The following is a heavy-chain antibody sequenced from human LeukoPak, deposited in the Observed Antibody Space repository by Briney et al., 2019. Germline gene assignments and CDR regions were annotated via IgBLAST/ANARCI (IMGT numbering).Heavy chain of an antibody. Sequence: GRSLRLSCAASGFTFSSYAMHWVRQAPGKGLEWVAVISYDGSNKYYADSVKGRFTISRDNSKNTLYLQMNSLRAEDTAVYYCAPSSGWFFFDYWGQGTLVTVSS. CDR3: APSSGWFFFDY. V-gene: IGHV3-30-3*01. CDR1: GFTFSSYA. J-gene: IGHJ4*02. D-gene: IGHD6-19*01. CDR2: ISYDGSNK.